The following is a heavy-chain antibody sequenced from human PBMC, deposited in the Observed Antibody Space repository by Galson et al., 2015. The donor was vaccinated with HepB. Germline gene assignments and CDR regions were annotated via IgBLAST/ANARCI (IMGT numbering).Heavy chain of an antibody. V-gene: IGHV1-69*13. D-gene: IGHD3-22*01. CDR2: IIPIFGTA. CDR3: ARDRYYDSSGYDWFDP. J-gene: IGHJ5*02. CDR1: GGTFSSYA. Sequence: SVKVSCKASGGTFSSYAISWVRQAPGQGLEWMGGIIPIFGTANYAQKFQGRVTITADESTSTAYMELSSLRSEDTAVYYCARDRYYDSSGYDWFDPWGQGTLVTVSS.